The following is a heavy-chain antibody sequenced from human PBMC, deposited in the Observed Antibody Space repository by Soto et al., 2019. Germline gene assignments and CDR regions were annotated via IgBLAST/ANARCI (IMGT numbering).Heavy chain of an antibody. CDR2: INANNGGA. D-gene: IGHD6-25*01. V-gene: IGHV1-2*02. Sequence: QVQLVQSGAEVKKPGASVKVSCKASGYTFTDYHIHWVRQAPGQGLEFMGWINANNGGAGSAQQFQGRVTVTGDTSITTVSMELSNLRSDDTAVYYCAREGGSETLQPSYNWFDTWGQGTLVTVSS. CDR3: AREGGSETLQPSYNWFDT. CDR1: GYTFTDYH. J-gene: IGHJ5*02.